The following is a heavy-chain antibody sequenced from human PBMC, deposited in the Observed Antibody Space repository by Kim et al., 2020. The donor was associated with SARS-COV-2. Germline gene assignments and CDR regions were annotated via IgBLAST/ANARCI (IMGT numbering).Heavy chain of an antibody. V-gene: IGHV3-64*01. CDR3: ARESAYYDF. D-gene: IGHD3-3*01. Sequence: GGSLRLSCAASGFTFSAYPIHWVRQAPGKGLEFVSAISRNGETTYYANSVRGRFTISRDNSKNTLYLQMGSLRPEDMAVYYCARESAYYDFWGQGTLGTV. J-gene: IGHJ4*02. CDR2: ISRNGETT. CDR1: GFTFSAYP.